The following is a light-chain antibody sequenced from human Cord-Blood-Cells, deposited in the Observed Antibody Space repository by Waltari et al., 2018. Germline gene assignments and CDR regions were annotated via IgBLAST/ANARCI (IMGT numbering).Light chain of an antibody. CDR3: QVWDSSSDHYV. J-gene: IGLJ1*01. CDR1: NLGSKS. Sequence: SYVLTQPPSVSVAPGTTARITCGGNNLGSKSVHRYQQKPGQAPVLVIYYDSDRPSGIPERFSGSNSGNTATLTISRVEAGDEADYYCQVWDSSSDHYVFGTGTKVTVL. V-gene: IGLV3-21*04. CDR2: YDS.